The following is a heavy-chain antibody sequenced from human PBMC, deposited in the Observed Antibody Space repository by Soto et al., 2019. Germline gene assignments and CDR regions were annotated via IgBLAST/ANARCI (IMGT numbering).Heavy chain of an antibody. CDR2: IKEDGSEK. V-gene: IGHV3-7*01. D-gene: IGHD3-10*01. Sequence: GGSLRLSCAASGFPFSTSWMSLVRQAPGKGLEWVANIKEDGSEKYCVDSVKGRFTISRDHAKNSLYPQMNSLGADDTAVYYCARADYYGDPGSYWGQGTXFAVSS. CDR3: ARADYYGDPGSY. J-gene: IGHJ4*02. CDR1: GFPFSTSW.